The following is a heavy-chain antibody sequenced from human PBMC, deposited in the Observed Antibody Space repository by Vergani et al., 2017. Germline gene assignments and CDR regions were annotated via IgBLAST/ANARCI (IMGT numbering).Heavy chain of an antibody. J-gene: IGHJ5*02. Sequence: EVQLVESGGGLVKPGGSLRLSCAASGFTFSSYSMNWVRQAPGKGLEWVSSISSSSSYIYYADSVKGRFTISRDNAKNSLYLQMNSLRAEDTAVYYCAREVTDYDFWSGYSNWFDPWGQGTLVTVSS. D-gene: IGHD3-3*01. CDR1: GFTFSSYS. CDR2: ISSSSSYI. CDR3: AREVTDYDFWSGYSNWFDP. V-gene: IGHV3-21*01.